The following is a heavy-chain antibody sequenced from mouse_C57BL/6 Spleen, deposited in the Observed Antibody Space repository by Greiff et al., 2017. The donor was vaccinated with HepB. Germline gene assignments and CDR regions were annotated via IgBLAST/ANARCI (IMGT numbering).Heavy chain of an antibody. D-gene: IGHD2-5*01. J-gene: IGHJ1*03. CDR2: IHPNSGST. CDR3: ARSGSKNYWYFDV. CDR1: GYTFTSYW. Sequence: QVQLQQPGAELVKPGASVKLSCKASGYTFTSYWMHWVKQRPGQGLEWIGMIHPNSGSTNYNEKFKSKATLTVDKSSSTAYMQLSSLTSEDSAVYYCARSGSKNYWYFDVWGTGTTVTVSS. V-gene: IGHV1-64*01.